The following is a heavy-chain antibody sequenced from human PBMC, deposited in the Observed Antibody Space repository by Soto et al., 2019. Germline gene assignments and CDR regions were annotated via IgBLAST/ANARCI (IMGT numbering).Heavy chain of an antibody. V-gene: IGHV3-23*01. J-gene: IGHJ4*02. CDR2: ISGNGARA. CDR3: VKRCDDSSTWSFDH. D-gene: IGHD6-6*01. Sequence: LRLSCAASGFTFDNYVMTWVRQAPGKGLEWVAGISGNGARAYYGDSVKGRLIVSRDNSKNTQYLQMNSLRVEDTALYYCVKRCDDSSTWSFDHWGLGTLVTVSS. CDR1: GFTFDNYV.